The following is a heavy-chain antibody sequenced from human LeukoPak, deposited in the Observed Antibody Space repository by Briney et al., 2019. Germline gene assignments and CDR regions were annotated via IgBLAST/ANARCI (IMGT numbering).Heavy chain of an antibody. CDR1: GFTFSGFS. V-gene: IGHV3-7*01. CDR2: IKQDGSER. J-gene: IGHJ4*02. CDR3: ARAGSHWHYVY. Sequence: SGGSLQLSCAASGFTFSGFSMSWVRQSPTKGLEWVANIKQDGSERYYVDSVKGRFTISRDNAKNSLSLQMNNLRVEDTAVYYCARAGSHWHYVYWGQGTVVTVSS. D-gene: IGHD3-10*01.